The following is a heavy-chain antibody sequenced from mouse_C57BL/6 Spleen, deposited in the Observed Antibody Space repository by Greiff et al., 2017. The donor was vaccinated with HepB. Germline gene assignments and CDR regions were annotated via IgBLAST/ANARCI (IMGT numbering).Heavy chain of an antibody. Sequence: EVQLVESGGGLVKPGGSLKISCAASGFTFSDYGMHWVRQAPGKGLEWVAHISSGSSTIYYADTLKVQFTISGDKSTNTLFLQMTSLRSEDTAMYYCAENVYAMDYWGQGTSVTVSS. CDR1: GFTFSDYG. CDR3: AENVYAMDY. V-gene: IGHV5-17*01. CDR2: ISSGSSTI. J-gene: IGHJ4*01.